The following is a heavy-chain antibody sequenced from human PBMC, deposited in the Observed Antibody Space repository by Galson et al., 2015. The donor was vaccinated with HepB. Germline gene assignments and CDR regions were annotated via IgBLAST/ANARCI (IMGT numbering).Heavy chain of an antibody. D-gene: IGHD1-26*01. J-gene: IGHJ6*03. V-gene: IGHV3-53*01. Sequence: SLRLSCAASGFTLSSNYINWVRQTPGKGLEWVSVIHSGGDTNYADSVRGRFTISRDNSKNTLYLQINSLRAEDTAVYYCARVVVGATTNYYYYMDVWGKGSTVTVSS. CDR3: ARVVVGATTNYYYYMDV. CDR1: GFTLSSNY. CDR2: IHSGGDT.